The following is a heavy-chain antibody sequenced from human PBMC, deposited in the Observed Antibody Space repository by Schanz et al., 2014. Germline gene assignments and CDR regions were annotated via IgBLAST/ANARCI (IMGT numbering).Heavy chain of an antibody. Sequence: QGQLVQSESELKKPGASVRVSCKASGYTFTGHHMHWVRQAPGQGLEWMGWINPNSGDRNYAQKFQGRVTVTRDTSTTTVYMDLSSLISEDTAVYYCAFDRDDAYDIWGQGTTVTVSS. CDR1: GYTFTGHH. D-gene: IGHD3-9*01. CDR2: INPNSGDR. CDR3: AFDRDDAYDI. V-gene: IGHV1-2*02. J-gene: IGHJ3*02.